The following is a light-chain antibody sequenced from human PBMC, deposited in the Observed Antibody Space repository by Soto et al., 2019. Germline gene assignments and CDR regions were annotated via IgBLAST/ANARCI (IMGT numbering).Light chain of an antibody. CDR1: QGIGDT. V-gene: IGKV3-15*01. CDR2: DTS. Sequence: EVVLTQSPATQSVSPGEGVTLSCRASQGIGDTLAWYQHKPGQTPRLLIYDTSARATGVPARFSGSGSGTDFTLTISRLQNEDFAVYDCQQYGSSTWTFGQGTKVDIK. CDR3: QQYGSSTWT. J-gene: IGKJ1*01.